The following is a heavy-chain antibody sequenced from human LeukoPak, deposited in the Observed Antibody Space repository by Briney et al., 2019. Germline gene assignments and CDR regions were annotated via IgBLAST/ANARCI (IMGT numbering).Heavy chain of an antibody. CDR2: VSWDGTT. CDR1: GFTFEDYT. Sequence: GGSLRLSCAASGFTFEDYTMHWVRQAPGKTLEWVSLVSWDGTTYYTDSVKGRFTISRDNSKNSLYLQMDTLRSEDTAFYYCVKDLSYENSGYVFDSWGQGTLVTVSS. V-gene: IGHV3-43*01. CDR3: VKDLSYENSGYVFDS. D-gene: IGHD3-22*01. J-gene: IGHJ4*02.